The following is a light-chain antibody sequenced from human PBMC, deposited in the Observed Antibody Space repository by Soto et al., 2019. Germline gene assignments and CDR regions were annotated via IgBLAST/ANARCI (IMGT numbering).Light chain of an antibody. CDR2: GAS. CDR3: QQYGISLIT. Sequence: EIVLTQSPGTLSLSPGERATLSCRASQTVSSSYLAWYQQKPGQAPRLLIYGASSRATGIPDRFSGSGSGTDFTLTISRREPEDFAVYYCQQYGISLITFGQGTRLDIK. J-gene: IGKJ5*01. CDR1: QTVSSSY. V-gene: IGKV3-20*01.